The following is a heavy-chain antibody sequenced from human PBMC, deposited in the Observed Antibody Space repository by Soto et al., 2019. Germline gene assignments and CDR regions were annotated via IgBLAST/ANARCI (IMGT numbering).Heavy chain of an antibody. D-gene: IGHD6-19*01. CDR2: IIPIFGTA. J-gene: IGHJ6*02. CDR1: GGTFSSYA. V-gene: IGHV1-69*06. Sequence: ASVKVSCKASGGTFSSYAISWVRQAPGQGLEWMGGIIPIFGTANYAQKFQGRVTITADKSTSTAYMELSSLRSEDTAVYYCARDPGSGWPYYYYGMDVWGQGTTVTV. CDR3: ARDPGSGWPYYYYGMDV.